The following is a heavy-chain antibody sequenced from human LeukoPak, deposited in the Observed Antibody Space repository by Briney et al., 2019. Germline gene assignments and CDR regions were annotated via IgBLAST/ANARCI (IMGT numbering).Heavy chain of an antibody. CDR2: NYYSGST. CDR1: GGSISSYY. Sequence: SETLSLTCTVSGGSISSYYWSWIRQPPGKGLEWIGYNYYSGSTNYNPSLKSRVTISVDTSKNQFSLKLSSVTAADTAVYYCARGDYYDSSGYYPLDYWGQGTLVTVSS. D-gene: IGHD3-22*01. CDR3: ARGDYYDSSGYYPLDY. J-gene: IGHJ4*02. V-gene: IGHV4-59*01.